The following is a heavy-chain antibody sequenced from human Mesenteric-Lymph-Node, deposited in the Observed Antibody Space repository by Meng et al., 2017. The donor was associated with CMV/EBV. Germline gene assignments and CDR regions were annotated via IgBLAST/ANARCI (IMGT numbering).Heavy chain of an antibody. Sequence: GGSLRLSCAASGFTFSSYAMHWVRQAPGKGLEWVADILYDGSNQYYADSVKGRFTISRDNSKNTLYLQMNSLRAEDTAIYYCTRSRRQWLVRDAFDVWGLGTLVTVSS. D-gene: IGHD6-19*01. J-gene: IGHJ3*01. CDR2: ILYDGSNQ. CDR1: GFTFSSYA. CDR3: TRSRRQWLVRDAFDV. V-gene: IGHV3-30*04.